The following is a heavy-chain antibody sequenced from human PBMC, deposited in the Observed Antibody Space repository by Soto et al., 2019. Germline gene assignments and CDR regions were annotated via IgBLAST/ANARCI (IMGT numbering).Heavy chain of an antibody. V-gene: IGHV1-3*01. CDR2: INAGNGNT. CDR3: ARAVGTYYYDSSGYSPAYYFDY. Sequence: ASVKVSCKASGYTFTSYAMHWVRQAPGQRLEWMGWINAGNGNTKYSQKFQGRVTITRDTSASTAYMELSSLRSEDTAVYYCARAVGTYYYDSSGYSPAYYFDYWGQGTLVTVSS. D-gene: IGHD3-22*01. J-gene: IGHJ4*02. CDR1: GYTFTSYA.